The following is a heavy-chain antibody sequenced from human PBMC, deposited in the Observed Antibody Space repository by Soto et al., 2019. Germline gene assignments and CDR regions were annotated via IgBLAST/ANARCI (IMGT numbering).Heavy chain of an antibody. V-gene: IGHV4-4*07. D-gene: IGHD2-21*02. Sequence: SETLSLTCAVSAYSISSGYYWSWVRQPANKGLEWIGRVFSSVSATYNPSLKSRVSISMDTPENRISLKLDSVTAADAGVYFCARDGMTTGDTWGPGTLVTVSS. CDR2: VFSSVSA. CDR1: AYSISSGYY. J-gene: IGHJ4*02. CDR3: ARDGMTTGDT.